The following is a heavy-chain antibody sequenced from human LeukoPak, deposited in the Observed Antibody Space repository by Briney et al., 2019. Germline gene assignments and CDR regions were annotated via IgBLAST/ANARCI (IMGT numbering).Heavy chain of an antibody. CDR1: GFTFSDYA. Sequence: GGTLRLSCAASGFTFSDYAMHWVRQAPGKGLEWVTLISYNGVNKYYADSVKGRFTISRDNSKNTLYLQMDSLRAEDTAVYYCARAKDGTNILDYWGQGTLVTVSS. V-gene: IGHV3-30-3*01. CDR2: ISYNGVNK. J-gene: IGHJ4*02. CDR3: ARAKDGTNILDY. D-gene: IGHD5-24*01.